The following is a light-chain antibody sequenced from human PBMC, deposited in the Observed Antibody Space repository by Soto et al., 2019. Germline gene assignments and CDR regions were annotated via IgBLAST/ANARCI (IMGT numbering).Light chain of an antibody. J-gene: IGKJ4*01. CDR2: SAS. CDR3: QQASSFPLT. Sequence: IQVTQSPSSVSASVGDRVTITCRASQPISSWLDWYQQKPGQPPNLLIYSASTLRSGVPSRFSGSESGTLFTLTITNLQPEDFATYYCQQASSFPLTFGGETKVEVK. V-gene: IGKV1-12*01. CDR1: QPISSW.